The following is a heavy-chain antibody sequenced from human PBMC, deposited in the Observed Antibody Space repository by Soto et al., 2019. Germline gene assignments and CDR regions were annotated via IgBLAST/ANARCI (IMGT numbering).Heavy chain of an antibody. J-gene: IGHJ6*02. CDR2: IDPSDSYT. CDR3: ARQEGIGYYYYGMDV. Sequence: GESLKISCKGSGYSFTSYWISWVRQMPGKGLEWMGRIDPSDSYTNYSPSFQGHVTISADKSISTAYLQWSSLKASDTAMSYCARQEGIGYYYYGMDVWGQGTTVTVSS. V-gene: IGHV5-10-1*01. CDR1: GYSFTSYW. D-gene: IGHD3-10*01.